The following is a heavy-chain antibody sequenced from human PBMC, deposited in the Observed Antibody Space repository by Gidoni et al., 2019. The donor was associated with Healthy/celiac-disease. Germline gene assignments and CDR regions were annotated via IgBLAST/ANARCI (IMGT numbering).Heavy chain of an antibody. V-gene: IGHV3-53*01. D-gene: IGHD6-19*01. CDR2: IYSGGST. J-gene: IGHJ6*02. CDR1: GFTVSSNY. Sequence: EVQLVESGGGLIQPGGSLRLSCAASGFTVSSNYMSWVRQAPGKGLEWVSVIYSGGSTYYADSVKGRFTISRDNSKNTLYLQMNSLRAEDTAVYYCARDLSGWNYYYGMDVWGQGTTVTVSS. CDR3: ARDLSGWNYYYGMDV.